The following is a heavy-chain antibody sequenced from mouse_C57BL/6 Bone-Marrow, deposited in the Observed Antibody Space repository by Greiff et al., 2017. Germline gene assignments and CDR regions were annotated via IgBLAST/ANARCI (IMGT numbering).Heavy chain of an antibody. CDR2: IDPSDSYT. Sequence: QVQLQQPGAELVRPGTSVKLSCKASGYTFTSYWMHWVKQRPGQGLEWIGVIDPSDSYTNYNQKFKGKATLTVDTSSSTAYMQLSSLTSEDSAVYYCARPALLWLRRRGAMDYWGQGTSVTVSS. V-gene: IGHV1-59*01. CDR1: GYTFTSYW. D-gene: IGHD2-9*01. J-gene: IGHJ4*01. CDR3: ARPALLWLRRRGAMDY.